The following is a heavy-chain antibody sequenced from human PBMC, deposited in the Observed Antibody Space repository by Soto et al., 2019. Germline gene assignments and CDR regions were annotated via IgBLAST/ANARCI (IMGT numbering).Heavy chain of an antibody. CDR1: GGSISSGGYY. V-gene: IGHV4-31*03. Sequence: PSETLSLTCTVSGGSISSGGYYWSWIRQHPGKGLEWIGYIYYSGSTYYNPSLKSRVTISVDTSKNQFSLKLSSVTAADTAVYYCARAGATDMVSYISWLDPWGQGTMVTVYS. J-gene: IGHJ5*02. CDR3: ARAGATDMVSYISWLDP. CDR2: IYYSGST. D-gene: IGHD3-10*01.